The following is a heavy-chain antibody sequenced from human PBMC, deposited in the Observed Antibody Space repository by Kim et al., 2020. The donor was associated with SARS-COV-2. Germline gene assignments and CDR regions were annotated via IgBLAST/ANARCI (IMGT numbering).Heavy chain of an antibody. V-gene: IGHV4-4*07. CDR2: IYTSGST. CDR1: GGSISSYY. J-gene: IGHJ5*02. D-gene: IGHD3-22*01. CDR3: ARVVYYYDSSGYYYFEHLDP. Sequence: SETLSLTCTVSGGSISSYYWSWIRQPAGKGLEWIGRIYTSGSTNYNPSLKSRVTMSVDTSKNQFSLKLSSVTAADTAVYYCARVVYYYDSSGYYYFEHLDPWGQGTLVTVSS.